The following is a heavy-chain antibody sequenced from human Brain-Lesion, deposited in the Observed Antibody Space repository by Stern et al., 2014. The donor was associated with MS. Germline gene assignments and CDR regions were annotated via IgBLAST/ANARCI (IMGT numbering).Heavy chain of an antibody. J-gene: IGHJ4*02. V-gene: IGHV5-51*03. CDR1: GYLFDDYW. D-gene: IGHD5-12*01. CDR3: AKSPATPSGYDRFDY. CDR2: IFPRDSNT. Sequence: VQLGQSGAEVKKPGESLKISCEASGYLFDDYWIGWVRQMSGRGLELVAIIFPRDSNTRYSPSVHGQVTISAEQSISTAYLQWSSLKASDPAIYYGAKSPATPSGYDRFDYWGQGALVTVSS.